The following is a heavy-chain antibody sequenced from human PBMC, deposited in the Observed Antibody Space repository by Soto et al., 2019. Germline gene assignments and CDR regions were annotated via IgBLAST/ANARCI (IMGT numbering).Heavy chain of an antibody. Sequence: QVTLKESGPVLVKPTETLTLTCSVSGFSLTNGRMGVSWIRQPPGKALEWLAHFFSDAERSYSTSMQSRLNMYKDSSGSQVVLTMTNMAPVDTATYYCARMDGDYNYYGLDVWGHGIAVTVSS. D-gene: IGHD4-17*01. CDR3: ARMDGDYNYYGLDV. J-gene: IGHJ6*02. CDR2: FFSDAER. V-gene: IGHV2-26*01. CDR1: GFSLTNGRMG.